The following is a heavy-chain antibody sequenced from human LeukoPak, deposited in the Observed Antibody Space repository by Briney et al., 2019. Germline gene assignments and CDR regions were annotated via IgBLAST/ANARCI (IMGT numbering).Heavy chain of an antibody. V-gene: IGHV3-48*03. J-gene: IGHJ4*02. CDR1: GFTFSSYE. D-gene: IGHD5-24*01. Sequence: PGGSLRLSCAASGFTFSSYEMNWVRHAPGRGLEWVSLISGGGESTVYPDAVKGRFTISRDNAKNSLYLQMNSLRVEDTGVYYCARRSGRRYEYWGQGVLVTVSP. CDR3: ARRSGRRYEY. CDR2: ISGGGEST.